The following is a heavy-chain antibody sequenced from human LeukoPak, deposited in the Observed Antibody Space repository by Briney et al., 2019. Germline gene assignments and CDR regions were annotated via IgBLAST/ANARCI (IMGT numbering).Heavy chain of an antibody. V-gene: IGHV3-33*08. CDR3: ARDSIAVAGDY. J-gene: IGHJ4*02. Sequence: GGSLRLSCAASGFTFSSYAMHWVRQAPGKGLEWVAVIWYDGSNKYYADSVKGRFTISRDNSKNTLYLQMNSLRAEDTAVYYCARDSIAVAGDYWGQGTLDTVSS. CDR1: GFTFSSYA. D-gene: IGHD6-19*01. CDR2: IWYDGSNK.